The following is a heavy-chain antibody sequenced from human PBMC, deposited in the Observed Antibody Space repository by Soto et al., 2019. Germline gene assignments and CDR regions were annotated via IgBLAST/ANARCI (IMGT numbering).Heavy chain of an antibody. CDR2: IIPIFGTA. CDR3: ARDRSFAGITGTIYYYYGMDV. D-gene: IGHD1-7*01. Sequence: VASVKVSWKASGGTFSSYAISWVRQAPGQGLEWMGGIIPIFGTANYAQKFQGRVTITADESTSTAYMELSSLRSEDTAVYYCARDRSFAGITGTIYYYYGMDVWGQGTTVTVSS. V-gene: IGHV1-69*13. J-gene: IGHJ6*02. CDR1: GGTFSSYA.